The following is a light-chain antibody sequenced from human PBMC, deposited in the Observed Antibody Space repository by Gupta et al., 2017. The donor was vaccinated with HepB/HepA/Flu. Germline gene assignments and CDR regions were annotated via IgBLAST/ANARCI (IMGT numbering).Light chain of an antibody. CDR2: SNN. J-gene: IGLJ3*02. CDR3: AAWDDSLKDWV. Sequence: QSVLTQPPSASGTPGQRVTISCSGSSSNIGSNTVNWYQQLPGTAHKLLIYSNNQRPSGVPDRFSGAKSGTSASLAISGLQSEDEADYYCAAWDDSLKDWVFGGGTKLTVL. CDR1: SSNIGSNT. V-gene: IGLV1-44*01.